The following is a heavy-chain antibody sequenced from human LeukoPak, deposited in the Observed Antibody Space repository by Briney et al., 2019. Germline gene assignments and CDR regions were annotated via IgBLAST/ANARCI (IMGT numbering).Heavy chain of an antibody. J-gene: IGHJ6*02. Sequence: ASVKVSCKASGYTFSSYGINWVRQAPGQGLEWMGWISAYSGNTNYAQKFQGRVTMTTDTSTSTAYMELRSLRSDDTAVYYCARAAFGVANYYYGMDVWGQGTTVTVSS. D-gene: IGHD3-3*01. CDR2: ISAYSGNT. CDR1: GYTFSSYG. CDR3: ARAAFGVANYYYGMDV. V-gene: IGHV1-18*01.